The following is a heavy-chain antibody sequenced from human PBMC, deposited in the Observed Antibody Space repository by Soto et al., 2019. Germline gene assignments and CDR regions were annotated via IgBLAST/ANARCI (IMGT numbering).Heavy chain of an antibody. V-gene: IGHV3-33*01. CDR3: ARESGVVAARWFDP. CDR2: IWYDGSNK. D-gene: IGHD2-15*01. Sequence: GGSLRLSCAASGFTFSSYGMHWVRQAPGKGLEWVAVIWYDGSNKYYADSVKGRFTISRDNSKNTLYLQMNSLRAEDTAVYYCARESGVVAARWFDPWGQGTLVTVSS. CDR1: GFTFSSYG. J-gene: IGHJ5*02.